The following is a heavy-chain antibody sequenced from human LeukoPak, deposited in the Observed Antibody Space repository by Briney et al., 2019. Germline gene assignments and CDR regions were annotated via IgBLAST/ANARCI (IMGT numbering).Heavy chain of an antibody. Sequence: SETLSLTCTVSGGSINNYYWTWIRQPAGKGLEWIGRIYSSGKTNYNPSLKSRVTMSVDTSNNQLSLMMTSVTAADTAVFYCARTPQGDNYFDYWGQGHLVTVSS. J-gene: IGHJ4*02. V-gene: IGHV4-4*07. D-gene: IGHD3-9*01. CDR1: GGSINNYY. CDR3: ARTPQGDNYFDY. CDR2: IYSSGKT.